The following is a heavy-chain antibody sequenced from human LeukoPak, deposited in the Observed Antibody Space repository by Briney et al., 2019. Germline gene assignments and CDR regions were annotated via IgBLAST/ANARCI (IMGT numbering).Heavy chain of an antibody. CDR3: ARTGRHDILTGYNGWFDP. V-gene: IGHV1-18*01. CDR1: GYTFTSYG. Sequence: ASVKVSCKASGYTFTSYGISWVRQAPGQGLEWMGWISAYNGNTNYAQKLQGRVTMTTDTSTRTAYMELRSLRSDDTAVYYCARTGRHDILTGYNGWFDPWGQGTLVTVSS. J-gene: IGHJ5*02. CDR2: ISAYNGNT. D-gene: IGHD3-9*01.